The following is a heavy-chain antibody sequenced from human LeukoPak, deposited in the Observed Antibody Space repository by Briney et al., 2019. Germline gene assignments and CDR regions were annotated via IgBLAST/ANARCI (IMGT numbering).Heavy chain of an antibody. CDR3: AREAYSTWPSTYYFEY. V-gene: IGHV3-11*01. CDR1: GFTFSDYY. Sequence: GGSLRLSCAASGFTFSDYYMSWIRQAPGKGLEWVSYISSSGSSIYYADSVKGRSIISRDNAKNTLYLQMNSLKAEDTAVYFCAREAYSTWPSTYYFEYWGQGTLVTVSS. J-gene: IGHJ4*02. CDR2: ISSSGSSI. D-gene: IGHD2-2*01.